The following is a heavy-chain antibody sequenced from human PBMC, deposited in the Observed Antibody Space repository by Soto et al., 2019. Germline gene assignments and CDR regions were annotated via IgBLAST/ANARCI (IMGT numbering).Heavy chain of an antibody. CDR2: IHDSGST. Sequence: QVQLQESGPGLVKPSETLSLTCTVSGGSVSSVDYYWTWVRQPPGKGLEWIGYIHDSGSTNYNPSLKSRVNISIDSSKNKFSLKLSSVTAADTAVYYCTREGTSSGWYSFFYWGQGTRVTVSS. CDR3: TREGTSSGWYSFFY. V-gene: IGHV4-61*08. CDR1: GGSVSSVDYY. D-gene: IGHD6-19*01. J-gene: IGHJ4*02.